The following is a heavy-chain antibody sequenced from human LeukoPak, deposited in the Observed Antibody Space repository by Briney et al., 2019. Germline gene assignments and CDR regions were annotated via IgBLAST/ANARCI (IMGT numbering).Heavy chain of an antibody. CDR1: GGSISNYY. D-gene: IGHD5-24*01. CDR2: VYYTGST. CDR3: ARGAMATTPFFDY. V-gene: IGHV4-59*01. J-gene: IGHJ4*02. Sequence: SETLSLTCPVSGGSISNYYYWTWIRQPPGKGLEWTGYVYYTGSTNFNPSLKSRVTMSLDTSRNQFSLKLTSLTAADTAVYYCARGAMATTPFFDYWGQGTLVTVSS.